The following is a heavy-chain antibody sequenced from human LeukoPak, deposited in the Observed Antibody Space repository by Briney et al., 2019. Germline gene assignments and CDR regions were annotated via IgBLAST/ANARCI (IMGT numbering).Heavy chain of an antibody. D-gene: IGHD6-25*01. V-gene: IGHV3-7*01. CDR2: IKQDGSEK. CDR3: ASKRVLDY. Sequence: GGSPRLSCAASGFTFDDYGLSWVRQAPGKGLEWVANIKQDGSEKYYVDSVKGRFTISGDNAKSSLYLQMNSLRAEDTAVYYCASKRVLDYWGQGTLVTVSS. CDR1: GFTFDDYG. J-gene: IGHJ4*02.